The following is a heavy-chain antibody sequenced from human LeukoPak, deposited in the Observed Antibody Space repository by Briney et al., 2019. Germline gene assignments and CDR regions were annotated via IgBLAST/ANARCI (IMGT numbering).Heavy chain of an antibody. J-gene: IGHJ4*02. CDR3: ARRNNQGSGIDY. CDR1: GGTFSSYA. Sequence: SVKVSCKASGGTFSSYAISWVRQAPGQGLEWMGGIIPIFGTANYAQKFQGRVTITADESTSTAYMELSSLRSEDTAVYYCARRNNQGSGIDYWGQGTLVTVSS. D-gene: IGHD1-14*01. CDR2: IIPIFGTA. V-gene: IGHV1-69*13.